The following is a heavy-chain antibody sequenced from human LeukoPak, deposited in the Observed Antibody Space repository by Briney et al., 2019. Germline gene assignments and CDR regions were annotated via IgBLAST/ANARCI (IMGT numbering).Heavy chain of an antibody. D-gene: IGHD3-10*01. CDR1: GFAFSNYW. CDR2: IKQDGSEE. CDR3: ARASPGYYGSGSYLYYYYYMDV. J-gene: IGHJ6*03. Sequence: PGGSLRLSCAASGFAFSNYWMSWVRQAPGKGLEWVANIKQDGSEEYSVDSVKGRFTISGDNAKNSLYLQMNSLRAEDTAVYYCARASPGYYGSGSYLYYYYYMDVWGKGTTVTISS. V-gene: IGHV3-7*01.